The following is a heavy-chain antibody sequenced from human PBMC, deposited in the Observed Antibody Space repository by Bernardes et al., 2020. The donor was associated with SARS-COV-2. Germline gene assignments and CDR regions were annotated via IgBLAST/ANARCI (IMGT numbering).Heavy chain of an antibody. CDR3: ARLRSTDGGFFWGKVDS. V-gene: IGHV3-23*01. D-gene: IGHD2-15*01. CDR2: ISSNGDIT. CDR1: GFTFNTYA. J-gene: IGHJ5*01. Sequence: GGSLRLSCEASGFTFNTYAMTWVRQAPEMGLEWVSGISSNGDITFDADSLKGRFTISRDNSKNTLYLQMNRLRVEDTAVYYCARLRSTDGGFFWGKVDSWGQGTVVTVSS.